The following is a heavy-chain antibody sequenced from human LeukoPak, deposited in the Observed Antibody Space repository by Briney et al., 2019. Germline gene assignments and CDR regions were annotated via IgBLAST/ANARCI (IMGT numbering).Heavy chain of an antibody. V-gene: IGHV4-39*01. J-gene: IGHJ5*02. CDR1: GGSISSSNSY. CDR3: ARGGGSFYHWFDP. Sequence: KTSETLSLTCTVSGGSISSSNSYWGWIRQPPGRDLEWIGSIYYSGNTYYSPSLKSRVTISVDTSKNQFSLKLSSVTAADTAVYYCARGGGSFYHWFDPWGQGTLVTVSS. CDR2: IYYSGNT. D-gene: IGHD1-26*01.